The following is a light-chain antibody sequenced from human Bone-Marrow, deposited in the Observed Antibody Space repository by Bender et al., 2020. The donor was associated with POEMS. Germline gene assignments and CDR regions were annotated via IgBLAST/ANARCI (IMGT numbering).Light chain of an antibody. V-gene: IGLV2-8*01. CDR2: EVS. Sequence: QSALTQPASVSGSPGQSITISCTGTSSDVGSYNFVSWYQQHPGKAPKLMIYEVSKRPSGVPDRFSGSKSGNTASLIVSGLQVEDEADYYCSSYAGTNTYVFGTGTNVAVL. J-gene: IGLJ1*01. CDR1: SSDVGSYNF. CDR3: SSYAGTNTYV.